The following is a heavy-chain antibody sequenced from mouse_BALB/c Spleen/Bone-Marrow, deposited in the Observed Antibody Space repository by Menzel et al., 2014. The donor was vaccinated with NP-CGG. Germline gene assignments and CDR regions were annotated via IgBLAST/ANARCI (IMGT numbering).Heavy chain of an antibody. CDR1: GFTFSSFG. D-gene: IGHD1-1*01. CDR2: ISSGSSTI. V-gene: IGHV5-17*02. CDR3: ARGNYGFSFYYAMDY. J-gene: IGHJ4*01. Sequence: EVKWVESGGGLVQPGGSRKLSCAASGFTFSSFGMHWVRQAPEKGLEWVAYISSGSSTIYYADTVKGRFTISRDNPKNTLFLQMTSLRSEDTAMYYCARGNYGFSFYYAMDYWGQGTSVTVSS.